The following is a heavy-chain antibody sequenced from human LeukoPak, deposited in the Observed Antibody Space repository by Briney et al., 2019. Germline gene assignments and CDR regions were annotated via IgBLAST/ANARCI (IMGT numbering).Heavy chain of an antibody. CDR1: GFTFSSYA. D-gene: IGHD2-2*02. CDR3: AKGLGDIVVVPAAIGAFDI. CDR2: ISGSGGST. Sequence: GGSLRLSCAASGFTFSSYAMSWVRQAPGKGLEWVSAISGSGGSTYYADSVKGRFTISRDNSKNTLYLQMNGLRAEDTAVYYCAKGLGDIVVVPAAIGAFDIWGQGTMVTVSS. V-gene: IGHV3-23*01. J-gene: IGHJ3*02.